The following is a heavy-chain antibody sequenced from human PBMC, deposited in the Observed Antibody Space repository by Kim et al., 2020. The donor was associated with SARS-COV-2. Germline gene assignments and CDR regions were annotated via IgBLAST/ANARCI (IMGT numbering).Heavy chain of an antibody. CDR1: GGSFSGYY. J-gene: IGHJ5*02. CDR2: INHSGST. CDR3: ARSHCSGGSCYGRRWFDP. V-gene: IGHV4-34*01. Sequence: SETLSLTCAVYGGSFSGYYWSWIRQPPGKGLEWIGEINHSGSTNYNPSLKSRVTISVDTSKNQFSLKLSSVTAADTAVYYCARSHCSGGSCYGRRWFDPWGQGTLVTVSS. D-gene: IGHD2-15*01.